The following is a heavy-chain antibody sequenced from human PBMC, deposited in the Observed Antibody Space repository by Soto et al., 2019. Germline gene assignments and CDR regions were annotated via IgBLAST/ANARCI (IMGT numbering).Heavy chain of an antibody. CDR1: AFTFEYNT. V-gene: IGHV3-9*01. J-gene: IGHJ4*02. D-gene: IGHD3-16*01. Sequence: TDGSLRLSCAVSAFTFEYNTMHWVRQPPEKGLEWVSGINWKSDIAYADSVKGRFTIPRDNAENSLYLQMNSLRAEDTALYYCAISQDRGGRTTFIYWGQGTQVTVSS. CDR3: AISQDRGGRTTFIY. CDR2: INWKSDI.